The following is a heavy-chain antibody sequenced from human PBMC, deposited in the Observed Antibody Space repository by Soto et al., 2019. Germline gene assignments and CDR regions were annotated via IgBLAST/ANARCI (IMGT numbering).Heavy chain of an antibody. CDR3: AIGGGQIYYKGLDV. D-gene: IGHD3-10*01. CDR2: IKQDGSEK. CDR1: GFTFSSYW. Sequence: GGYLRISCAASGFTFSSYWMSWVRQAPGKGLEWVANIKQDGSEKYYVDSVKGRFTISRDNPKNSLYLQMNSLRPEDAAVYYCAIGGGQIYYKGLDVWGQATTGSVSS. J-gene: IGHJ6*02. V-gene: IGHV3-7*03.